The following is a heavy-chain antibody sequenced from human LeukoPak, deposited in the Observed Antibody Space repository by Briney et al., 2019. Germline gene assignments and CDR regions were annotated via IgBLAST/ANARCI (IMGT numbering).Heavy chain of an antibody. CDR3: ARRALVCSGGSCKPYYYGMDV. J-gene: IGHJ6*02. CDR1: GGSISSSNW. CDR2: IYHSGST. D-gene: IGHD2-15*01. V-gene: IGHV4-4*02. Sequence: PSETLSLTCAVSGGSISSSNWWSWVRQPPGKGLEWIGEIYHSGSTNYNPSLKSRVTISVDKSKNQFSLKLSSVTAADTAVYYCARRALVCSGGSCKPYYYGMDVWGQGTMVTVSS.